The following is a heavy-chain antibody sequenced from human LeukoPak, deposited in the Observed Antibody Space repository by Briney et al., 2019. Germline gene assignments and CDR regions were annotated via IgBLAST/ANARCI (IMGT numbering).Heavy chain of an antibody. CDR1: RFTLSTYW. Sequence: QPGGSLRLSCAASRFTLSTYWMSWVRQAPGKGLEWVAHIKQDGSQEYYVDSVKGRFTISRDSAKNSLYLQMNSLRAEDTAVYYCARDLGPGDYWGQGTLVTVSS. J-gene: IGHJ4*02. D-gene: IGHD3-16*01. CDR2: IKQDGSQE. V-gene: IGHV3-7*01. CDR3: ARDLGPGDY.